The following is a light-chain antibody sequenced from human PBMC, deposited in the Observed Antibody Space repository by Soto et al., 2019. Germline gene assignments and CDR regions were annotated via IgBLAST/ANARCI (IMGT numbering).Light chain of an antibody. Sequence: QSVLTQSSSASASLGSSVKLTCTLSSGHSTYIIARHQQQPGKAPRYLMKLEGSGSYNRGSGVPDRFSGSSSGADRYLTISNLQSEDEADYYCETWDSNTWVFGGGTKLTVL. J-gene: IGLJ3*02. CDR3: ETWDSNTWV. CDR2: LEGSGSY. V-gene: IGLV4-60*03. CDR1: SGHSTYI.